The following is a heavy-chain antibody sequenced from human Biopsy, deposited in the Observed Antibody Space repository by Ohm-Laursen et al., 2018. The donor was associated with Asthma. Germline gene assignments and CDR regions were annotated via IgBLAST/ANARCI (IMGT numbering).Heavy chain of an antibody. CDR2: IKHDGTEK. CDR1: GFTFGDYW. J-gene: IGHJ1*01. CDR3: ARTFHFWSPYHAEHYQL. Sequence: LSLTCEASGFTFGDYWLSWVRQAPGKGLEWVANIKHDGTEKNHVDSLKGRFTISRDNSMNSLYLQMNSLRAEDTAVYYCARTFHFWSPYHAEHYQLWGQGTLVTVPS. D-gene: IGHD3-3*02. V-gene: IGHV3-7*01.